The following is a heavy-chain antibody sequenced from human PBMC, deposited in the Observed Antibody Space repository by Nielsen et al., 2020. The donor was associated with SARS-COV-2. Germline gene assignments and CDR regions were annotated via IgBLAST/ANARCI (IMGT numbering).Heavy chain of an antibody. CDR3: ARVKAYSGSYYGNWFDP. J-gene: IGHJ5*02. CDR1: GGSISSGDHC. V-gene: IGHV4-30-4*08. Sequence: SETLSLTCTVSGGSISSGDHCWGWIRQHPGKGLEWIGYIYYSGSTYYNPSLKSRVTISVDTSKNQFSLKLSSVTAADTAVYYCARVKAYSGSYYGNWFDPWGQGTLVTVSS. CDR2: IYYSGST. D-gene: IGHD1-26*01.